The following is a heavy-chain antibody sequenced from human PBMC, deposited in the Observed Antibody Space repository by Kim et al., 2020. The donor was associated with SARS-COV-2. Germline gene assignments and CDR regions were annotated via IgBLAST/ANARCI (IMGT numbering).Heavy chain of an antibody. V-gene: IGHV3-23*01. Sequence: GGSLRHSCAASGFTFSSYAMSWVRQAPGKGLEWVSAISGSGGSTYYADSVKGRFTISRDNSKNTLYLQMNSLRAEDTAVYYCAKDTGDILTGYYTGWVDPWGQGTLVTVSS. CDR1: GFTFSSYA. D-gene: IGHD3-9*01. J-gene: IGHJ5*02. CDR3: AKDTGDILTGYYTGWVDP. CDR2: ISGSGGST.